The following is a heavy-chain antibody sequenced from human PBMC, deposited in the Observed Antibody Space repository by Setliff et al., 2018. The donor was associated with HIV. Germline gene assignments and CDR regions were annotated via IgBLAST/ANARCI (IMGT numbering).Heavy chain of an antibody. Sequence: ASVKVSCKASGYTFTGYYMHWVRQAPGQGLEWMGWINPNSGGTDYAQKFQGRVTMTRDTSIGTAYMELSRLRSDDTAVYYCARDGKTYYNFWSGHDYWGQGTLVTVSS. CDR1: GYTFTGYY. V-gene: IGHV1-2*02. CDR2: INPNSGGT. D-gene: IGHD3-3*01. J-gene: IGHJ4*02. CDR3: ARDGKTYYNFWSGHDY.